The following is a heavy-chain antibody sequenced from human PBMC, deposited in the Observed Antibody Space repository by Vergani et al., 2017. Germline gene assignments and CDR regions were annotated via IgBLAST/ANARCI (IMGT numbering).Heavy chain of an antibody. CDR3: ARMGAIYYYPGIAG. V-gene: IGHV5-51*01. J-gene: IGHJ3*01. Sequence: EVQQVLSGAEVKKPGESLKISCKGSGFSFSTYWIGCVRQMPGKGLEWMGLIFPGDSQTRSSLSFQGRVTISADKSISTAYLQWYSLQASETAMYYCARMGAIYYYPGIAGWGQGTAVSVSS. D-gene: IGHD3-10*01. CDR1: GFSFSTYW. CDR2: IFPGDSQT.